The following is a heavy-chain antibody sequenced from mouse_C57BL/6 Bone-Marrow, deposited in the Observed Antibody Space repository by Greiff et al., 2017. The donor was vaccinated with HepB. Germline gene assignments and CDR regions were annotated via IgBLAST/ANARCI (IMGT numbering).Heavy chain of an antibody. CDR2: IYPGSGST. V-gene: IGHV1-55*01. Sequence: VQLQQSGAELVKPGASVKMSCKASGYTFTSYWITWVKQRPGQGLEWIGDIYPGSGSTNYNEKFKSKATLTVDTSSSTAYMQLSILTSEDSAVYYCASGGYPYYAMDYWGQGTAVTVSS. J-gene: IGHJ4*01. CDR1: GYTFTSYW. D-gene: IGHD1-1*02. CDR3: ASGGYPYYAMDY.